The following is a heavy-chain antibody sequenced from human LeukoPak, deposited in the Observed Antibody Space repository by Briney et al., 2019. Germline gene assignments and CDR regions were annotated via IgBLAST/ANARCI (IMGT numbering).Heavy chain of an antibody. CDR1: GGTFSSYA. J-gene: IGHJ4*02. Sequence: ASVKVSCKASGGTFSSYAISWVRQAPGQRLEWMGWINAGNGNTKYSQKFQGRVTITRDTSASTAYMEQSSLRSEDTAVYYCASASSGWYLLDYWGQGTLVTVSS. CDR2: INAGNGNT. D-gene: IGHD6-19*01. V-gene: IGHV1-3*01. CDR3: ASASSGWYLLDY.